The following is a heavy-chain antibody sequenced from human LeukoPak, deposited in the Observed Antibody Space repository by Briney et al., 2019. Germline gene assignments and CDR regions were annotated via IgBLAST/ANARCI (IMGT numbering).Heavy chain of an antibody. CDR2: IYYSGST. J-gene: IGHJ4*02. CDR1: GGSISSSSHY. CDR3: ARQPQLVLYYFDY. Sequence: SETLSLTCTVSGGSISSSSHYWGWIRQPPGKGLEWIGSIYYSGSTYYNLSLKSRVTMSVDTSKKKFSLKVNSLTAADTAVYYCARQPQLVLYYFDYWGQGTLVTVSS. D-gene: IGHD6-13*01. V-gene: IGHV4-39*01.